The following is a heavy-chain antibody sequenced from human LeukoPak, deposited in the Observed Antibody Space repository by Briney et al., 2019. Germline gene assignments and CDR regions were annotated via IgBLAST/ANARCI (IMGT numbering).Heavy chain of an antibody. CDR1: GFTFSSYS. Sequence: QTGGSLRLSCAASGFTFSSYSMNWVRQAPGKGPEWVSYISSSSSTIYYADSVKGRFTISRDNTKNSLYLQMNSLRAEDTAVYYCARAYYDFWSGWWDVWGKGTTVTVSS. CDR2: ISSSSSTI. D-gene: IGHD3-3*01. J-gene: IGHJ6*04. CDR3: ARAYYDFWSGWWDV. V-gene: IGHV3-48*01.